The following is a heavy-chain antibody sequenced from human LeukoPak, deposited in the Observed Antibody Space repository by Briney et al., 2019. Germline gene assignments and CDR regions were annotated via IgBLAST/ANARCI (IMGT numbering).Heavy chain of an antibody. CDR3: ARTIAVAGLNDY. D-gene: IGHD6-19*01. V-gene: IGHV1-18*01. Sequence: ASVKVSCKASGYTFTSYGTSWVRQAPGQGLEWMGWISAYNGNTNYAQKLQGRATITTDTTTSTAYMELSSLTSDGTAVYYCARTIAVAGLNDYWGQGTLVTVSS. CDR1: GYTFTSYG. CDR2: ISAYNGNT. J-gene: IGHJ4*02.